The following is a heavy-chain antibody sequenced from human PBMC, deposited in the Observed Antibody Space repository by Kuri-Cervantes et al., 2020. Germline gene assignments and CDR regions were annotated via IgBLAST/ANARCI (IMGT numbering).Heavy chain of an antibody. CDR3: ARDVGYGAFDI. Sequence: GESLKISCAASGFTFSTYWMSWVRQAPGKGLEWVANIKQDGSEKYYVDSVKGRFTISRDNAKNSLYLQMNSLRAEDTAVYYCARDVGYGAFDIWGQGTMVTVSS. J-gene: IGHJ3*02. CDR1: GFTFSTYW. CDR2: IKQDGSEK. D-gene: IGHD5-18*01. V-gene: IGHV3-7*01.